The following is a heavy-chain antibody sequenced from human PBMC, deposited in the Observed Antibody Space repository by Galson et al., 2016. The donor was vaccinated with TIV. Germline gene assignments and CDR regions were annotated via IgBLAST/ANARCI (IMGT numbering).Heavy chain of an antibody. CDR1: GFTFSGHS. CDR3: ARIIGYWVGYYTMDV. V-gene: IGHV3-21*01. Sequence: SLRLSCAASGFTFSGHSMNWVRQAPGKGLEWVSSISNSGDYIYYSDSMKGRFTTSRDNAKKSLYLQMHSLRAEDPAVYYCARIIGYWVGYYTMDVWGQGTTVTVSS. D-gene: IGHD2-8*02. J-gene: IGHJ6*02. CDR2: ISNSGDYI.